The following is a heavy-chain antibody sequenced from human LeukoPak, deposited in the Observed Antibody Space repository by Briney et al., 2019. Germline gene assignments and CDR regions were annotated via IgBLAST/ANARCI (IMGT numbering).Heavy chain of an antibody. CDR2: ISDSGGRT. Sequence: PGGSLRLSCAASGFTFSNYAMRWVRQAPGKGLEWVSVISDSGGRTYYADSVKGRFTISRDNSKNTLYLQMNSLRVEDTAVYYCAKHGEAYGDSKTDYWGQGTLVTVSS. V-gene: IGHV3-23*01. J-gene: IGHJ4*02. D-gene: IGHD4-17*01. CDR3: AKHGEAYGDSKTDY. CDR1: GFTFSNYA.